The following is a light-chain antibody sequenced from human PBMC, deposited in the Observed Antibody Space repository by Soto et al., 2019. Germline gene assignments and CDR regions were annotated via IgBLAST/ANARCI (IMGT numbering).Light chain of an antibody. CDR3: CSYAGSSFYV. Sequence: VLTQPASVSGSPGQSITISCTGTSSDAGGYNYVSWYQQHPGKAPKLMIYDVSKRPSGVPDRFSGSKSGNTASLTISGLQAEDEADYYCCSYAGSSFYVFGTGTKVTVL. CDR2: DVS. CDR1: SSDAGGYNY. J-gene: IGLJ1*01. V-gene: IGLV2-11*01.